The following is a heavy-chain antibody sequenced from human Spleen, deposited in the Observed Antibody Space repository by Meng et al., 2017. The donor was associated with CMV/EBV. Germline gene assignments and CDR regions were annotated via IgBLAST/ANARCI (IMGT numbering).Heavy chain of an antibody. J-gene: IGHJ4*02. CDR2: ISSSGSLT. D-gene: IGHD5-12*01. Sequence: QVQLVESGGGLVMLGGSLSLSCAASGFIFSDYYMSWVRQAPGKGLEWVSYISSSGSLTKYADSVKGRFSISRDNAKNLLFLQMNTLRVDDTALYYCARHSLGYRFAYWGQGSLVTVSS. CDR1: GFIFSDYY. CDR3: ARHSLGYRFAY. V-gene: IGHV3-11*05.